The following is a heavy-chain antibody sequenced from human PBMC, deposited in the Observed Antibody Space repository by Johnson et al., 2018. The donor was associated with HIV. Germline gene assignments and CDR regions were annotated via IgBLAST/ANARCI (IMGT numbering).Heavy chain of an antibody. CDR1: AFTFSSYA. D-gene: IGHD2-21*02. V-gene: IGHV3-30*04. CDR2: ISYDGSNK. CDR3: ARPHIVVVTAGYAFDI. J-gene: IGHJ3*02. Sequence: QVQLVESGGGMVQPGGSLRLSCAASAFTFSSYAMHWVRQAPGKGLEWVAVISYDGSNKYYADSVKVRFTISRDNSKNTLYLQMNSLRAEDTAVYYCARPHIVVVTAGYAFDIWGQGTMVIVSS.